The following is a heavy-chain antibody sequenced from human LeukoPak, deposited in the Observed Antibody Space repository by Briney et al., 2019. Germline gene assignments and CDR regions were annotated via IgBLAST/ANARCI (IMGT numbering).Heavy chain of an antibody. Sequence: ESLKISCKGIGFTFTNYWIGWVRQMPGKGLEWMTIIFPGDSETRYSPSFQGHVTTSVDKSISSAYLQWSSLEASDTAMYYCARQYPPSVSYSRAFDFWGQGTMVTVSS. D-gene: IGHD2-15*01. CDR1: GFTFTNYW. CDR3: ARQYPPSVSYSRAFDF. V-gene: IGHV5-51*01. J-gene: IGHJ3*01. CDR2: IFPGDSET.